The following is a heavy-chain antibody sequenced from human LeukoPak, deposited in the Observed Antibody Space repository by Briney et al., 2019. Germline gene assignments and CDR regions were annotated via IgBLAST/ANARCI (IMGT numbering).Heavy chain of an antibody. J-gene: IGHJ6*04. CDR1: GFTFTSYW. D-gene: IGHD2-15*01. CDR3: ARVSAVAATGALDV. Sequence: GGPLRLSCAASGFTFTSYWKHWVRQVPGKGRVWVSRLNTDGSSTTYADSVKGRFTISRDNAKNTLYRQMNSLRAEDTAVYYCARVSAVAATGALDVWGKGTTVTVSS. CDR2: LNTDGSST. V-gene: IGHV3-74*01.